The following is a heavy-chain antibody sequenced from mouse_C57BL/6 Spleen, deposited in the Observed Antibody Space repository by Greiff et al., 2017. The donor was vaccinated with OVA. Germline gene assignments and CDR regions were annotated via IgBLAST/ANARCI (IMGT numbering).Heavy chain of an antibody. D-gene: IGHD2-3*01. V-gene: IGHV1-26*01. CDR1: GYTFTDYY. Sequence: VQLQQSGPELVKPGASVKISCKASGYTFTDYYMNWVKQSHGKSLEWIGDINPNNGGTSYNQKFKGKATLTVDKSSSTAYMELRSLTSEDSAVYYCARDDGSWFAYWGQGTLVTVSA. J-gene: IGHJ3*01. CDR3: ARDDGSWFAY. CDR2: INPNNGGT.